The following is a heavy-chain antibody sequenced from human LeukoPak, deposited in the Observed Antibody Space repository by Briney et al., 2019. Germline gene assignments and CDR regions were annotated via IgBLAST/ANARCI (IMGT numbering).Heavy chain of an antibody. Sequence: PGRSLRLSCAASGFTFSSYAMSWVRQAPGKGLEWVSVIYSGDITYYADSVKGRFTISRDNSKSTLYLQMNSLRAEDTAVYYCARGSGYNYGFPDYWGQGTLVTVSS. CDR1: GFTFSSYA. CDR2: IYSGDIT. CDR3: ARGSGYNYGFPDY. D-gene: IGHD5-18*01. V-gene: IGHV3-23*03. J-gene: IGHJ4*02.